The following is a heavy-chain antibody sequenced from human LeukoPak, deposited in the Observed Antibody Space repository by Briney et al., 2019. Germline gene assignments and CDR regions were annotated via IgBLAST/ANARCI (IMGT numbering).Heavy chain of an antibody. D-gene: IGHD6-19*01. J-gene: IGHJ5*02. CDR2: ISYDGSNK. CDR3: ARANEVAGRGVGWFDP. Sequence: GVSLRLSCAASGFTFSSYAMHWVRQAPGKGLEWVAVISYDGSNKYYADSVKGRFTISRDNSKNTLYLQMNSLRAEDTAVYYCARANEVAGRGVGWFDPWGQGTLVTVSS. V-gene: IGHV3-30-3*01. CDR1: GFTFSSYA.